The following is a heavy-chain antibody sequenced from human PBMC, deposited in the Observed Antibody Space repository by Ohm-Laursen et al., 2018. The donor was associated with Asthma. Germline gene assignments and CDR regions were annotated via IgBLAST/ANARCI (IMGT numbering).Heavy chain of an antibody. V-gene: IGHV4-34*01. CDR3: ARDRRGYCSGGSCYSAAGYYYGMDV. CDR2: INHSGST. CDR1: GGSFSGYY. J-gene: IGHJ6*02. D-gene: IGHD2-15*01. Sequence: SETLSLTCAVYGGSFSGYYWSWIRQPPGKGLEWIGEINHSGSTNYNPSLKSRVTISVDTSKNQFSLKLSSVTAADTAVYYCARDRRGYCSGGSCYSAAGYYYGMDVWGQGTTVTVSS.